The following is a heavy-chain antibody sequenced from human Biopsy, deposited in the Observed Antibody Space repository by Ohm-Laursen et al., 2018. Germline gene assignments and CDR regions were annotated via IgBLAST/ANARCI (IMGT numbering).Heavy chain of an antibody. CDR2: ISASGNHI. Sequence: SLSLSCTSSVVTGRSFNINWGRHVPGKGLEWVSSISASGNHIYYTDSVKGRFTVSRDNGKNSVYLQMNSLRVEDTAVYYCARDGEAKYCKHGVCPSDFWGQGTLVAVSS. V-gene: IGHV3-21*01. J-gene: IGHJ4*02. CDR1: VVTGRSFN. D-gene: IGHD2-8*01. CDR3: ARDGEAKYCKHGVCPSDF.